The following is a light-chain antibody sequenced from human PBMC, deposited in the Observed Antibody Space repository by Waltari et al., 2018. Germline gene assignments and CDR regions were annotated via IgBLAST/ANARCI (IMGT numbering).Light chain of an antibody. J-gene: IGKJ1*01. V-gene: IGKV1-5*01. CDR1: QSINNW. CDR3: QQNDPSSPWA. Sequence: DIQMTQSPSTLSASVGDRVTTTCRASQSINNWLAWFQQKPGKAPKLLIYDASSLESGVPSRFSGSGSGTEFTLTISSLQPDDFATYYCQQNDPSSPWAFGQGTKVEIK. CDR2: DAS.